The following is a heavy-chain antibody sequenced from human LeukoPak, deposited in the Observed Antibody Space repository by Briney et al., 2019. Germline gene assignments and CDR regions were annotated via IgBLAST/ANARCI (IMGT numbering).Heavy chain of an antibody. CDR2: MNPNSGNT. V-gene: IGHV1-8*01. D-gene: IGHD6-19*01. CDR3: ARASGGWLVRIWVNWFDP. Sequence: ASVKVSCKASGYTFTSYDINWVRQATGQGLEWMGWMNPNSGNTGYAQKFQGRVTMTRNTSISTAYLELSSLRSEDTAVYYCARASGGWLVRIWVNWFDPWGQGTLVTVSS. J-gene: IGHJ5*02. CDR1: GYTFTSYD.